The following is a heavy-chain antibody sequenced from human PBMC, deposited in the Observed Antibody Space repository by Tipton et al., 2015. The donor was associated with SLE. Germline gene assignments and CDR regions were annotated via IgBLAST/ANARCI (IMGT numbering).Heavy chain of an antibody. CDR2: ISSSSSYT. CDR3: AREGLPHLSIYPYYYYGMDV. Sequence: SLRLSCAASGFTFSDYYMSWIRQAPGKGLEWVSYISSSSSYTNYADSVKGRFTISRDSAKNTLYLQMNSLRAEDTAVYYCAREGLPHLSIYPYYYYGMDVWGQGTTVTVSS. J-gene: IGHJ6*02. D-gene: IGHD5/OR15-5a*01. V-gene: IGHV3-11*06. CDR1: GFTFSDYY.